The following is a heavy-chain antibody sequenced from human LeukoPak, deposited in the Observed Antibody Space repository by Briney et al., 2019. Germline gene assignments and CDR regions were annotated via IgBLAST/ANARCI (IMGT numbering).Heavy chain of an antibody. D-gene: IGHD4-17*01. CDR3: ARLYYGDYDGAFDI. CDR2: IYPGDSDT. J-gene: IGHJ3*02. Sequence: GESLKISCKGSGSSFTSYWIGWVRQMPGKGVEWMGIIYPGDSDTRYSPSFQGQVTISADKSISTAYLQWSGLKASDTAMYYCARLYYGDYDGAFDIWGQGTMVTVYS. V-gene: IGHV5-51*01. CDR1: GSSFTSYW.